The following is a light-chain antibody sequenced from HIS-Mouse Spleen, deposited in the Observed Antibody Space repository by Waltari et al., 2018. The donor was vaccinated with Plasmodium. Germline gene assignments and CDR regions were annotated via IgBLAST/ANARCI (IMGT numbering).Light chain of an antibody. CDR3: CSYAGSSTFVV. Sequence: QSALTQPASVSASPGQSITLSCPVTISAVVRYILVSWYQQHPGNAPKLMIYEGSKRPSGVSNRFSGSKSGNTASLTISGLQAEDEADYYCCSYAGSSTFVVFGGGTKLTVL. V-gene: IGLV2-23*03. CDR1: ISAVVRYIL. CDR2: EGS. J-gene: IGLJ2*01.